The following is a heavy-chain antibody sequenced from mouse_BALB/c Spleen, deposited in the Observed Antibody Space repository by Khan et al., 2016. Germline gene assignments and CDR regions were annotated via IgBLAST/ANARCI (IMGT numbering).Heavy chain of an antibody. CDR2: IDPANGNT. CDR1: GFNIKDTY. D-gene: IGHD2-4*01. CDR3: TSSPDDYDVGFAY. V-gene: IGHV14-3*02. Sequence: VQLQQSGAELVKPGASVKLSCTASGFNIKDTYMHWVKQRPEQGLEWIGRIDPANGNTKYDPKFQGKATITADTSSNTAYLQLSSLTSEDTAVYYSTSSPDDYDVGFAYWGQGTLVTVSA. J-gene: IGHJ3*01.